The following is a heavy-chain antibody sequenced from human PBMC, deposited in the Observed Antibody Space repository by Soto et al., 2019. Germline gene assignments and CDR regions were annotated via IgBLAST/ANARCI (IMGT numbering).Heavy chain of an antibody. V-gene: IGHV3-74*01. J-gene: IGHJ4*02. Sequence: ETLRLSCETSGFIFKMYWMHWVRQVPGQGPQWVARITDDGSTTYYAASVEGRFTISRDNAKNALYLQMTSLRPDDTAVYYCTRGPRPTSIGTGAFWGQGTLVTVSS. CDR1: GFIFKMYW. D-gene: IGHD3-10*01. CDR3: TRGPRPTSIGTGAF. CDR2: ITDDGSTT.